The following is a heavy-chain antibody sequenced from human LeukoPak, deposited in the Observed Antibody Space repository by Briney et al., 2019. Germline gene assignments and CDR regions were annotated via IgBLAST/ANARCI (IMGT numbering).Heavy chain of an antibody. CDR2: IIPIFGTA. D-gene: IGHD3-3*01. J-gene: IGHJ3*02. Sequence: SVKVSCKASGGTFSSYAISWVRQAPGQGLEWMGRIIPIFGTANYAQKFQGRVTITTDESTSTAYMELSSLRSEDTAVYYCARGKNDFWSGYYYDAFDIWGQGTMVTVSS. CDR1: GGTFSSYA. CDR3: ARGKNDFWSGYYYDAFDI. V-gene: IGHV1-69*05.